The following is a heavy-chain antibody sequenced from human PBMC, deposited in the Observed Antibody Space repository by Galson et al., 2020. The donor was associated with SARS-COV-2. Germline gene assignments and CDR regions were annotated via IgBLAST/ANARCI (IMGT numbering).Heavy chain of an antibody. CDR3: ARDYSGSYYGYFDY. CDR2: ISYDGSNK. V-gene: IGHV3-30-3*01. CDR1: GFTFSSYA. D-gene: IGHD1-26*01. Sequence: GGSLRLSCAASGFTFSSYAMHWVRQAPGKGLERVAVISYDGSNKYYADSVKGRFTISRDNSKNTLYLQMNSLRAEDTAVYYCARDYSGSYYGYFDYWGQGTLVTVSS. J-gene: IGHJ4*02.